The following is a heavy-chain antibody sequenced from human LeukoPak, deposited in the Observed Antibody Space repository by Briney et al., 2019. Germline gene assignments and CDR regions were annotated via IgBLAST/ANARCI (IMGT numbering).Heavy chain of an antibody. CDR3: AELGITMIGGV. CDR1: GFTFSSYA. D-gene: IGHD3-10*02. CDR2: ISESGGTT. V-gene: IGHV3-23*01. J-gene: IGHJ6*04. Sequence: GGSLRLSCAASGFTFSSYAMNWVRQAPGKGLEWVSSISESGGTTDYADSVKGRFTISRDNSKNTLYLQMNSLRAEDTAVYYCAELGITMIGGVWGKGTTVTISS.